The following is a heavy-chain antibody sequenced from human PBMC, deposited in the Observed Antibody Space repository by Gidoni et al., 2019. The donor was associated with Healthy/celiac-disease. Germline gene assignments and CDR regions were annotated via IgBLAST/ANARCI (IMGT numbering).Heavy chain of an antibody. CDR1: GFTFSSYS. J-gene: IGHJ4*02. V-gene: IGHV3-48*01. CDR2: ISSSSSTI. Sequence: EVQLVESGGGLVQPGGSLRLSCAASGFTFSSYSMNWVRQAPGKGLEVVSYISSSSSTIYYADSVKGRFTISRDNAKNSLYLQMNSLRAEDTAVYYCARDYCSSTSCYWFDYWGQGTLVTVSS. D-gene: IGHD2-2*01. CDR3: ARDYCSSTSCYWFDY.